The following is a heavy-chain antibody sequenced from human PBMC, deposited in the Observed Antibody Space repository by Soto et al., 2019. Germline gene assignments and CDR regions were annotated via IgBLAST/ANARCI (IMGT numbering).Heavy chain of an antibody. Sequence: QVQLVQSGAEVKKPGSSVKVSCKASGGTFSSYAISWVRQAPGQGLEWMGGIIPIFGTANYAQKFQGRVTITADESTSTAYMELSSLSSEDTAVYYCAREASGGLIVGATCWFDPWGQGTLVTVSS. D-gene: IGHD1-26*01. CDR1: GGTFSSYA. J-gene: IGHJ5*02. CDR3: AREASGGLIVGATCWFDP. V-gene: IGHV1-69*01. CDR2: IIPIFGTA.